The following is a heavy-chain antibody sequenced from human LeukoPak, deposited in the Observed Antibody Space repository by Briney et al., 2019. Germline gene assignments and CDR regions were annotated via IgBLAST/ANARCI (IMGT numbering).Heavy chain of an antibody. CDR1: GLSVSNYY. D-gene: IGHD4-17*01. CDR2: IRDSGET. V-gene: IGHV3-66*03. CDR3: ARDRAVTQDWVEFDP. Sequence: GGSLRLSCEGPGLSVSNYYMSWFRQAQGKGLEWASLIRDSGETFYADSVKGRFTISRDNSKNTMYLQMNRLRVEDTAVYFCARDRAVTQDWVEFDPWGQGTLVTVSS. J-gene: IGHJ5*02.